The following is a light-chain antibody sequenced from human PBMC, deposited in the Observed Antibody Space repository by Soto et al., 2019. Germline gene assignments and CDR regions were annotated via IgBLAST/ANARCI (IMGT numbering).Light chain of an antibody. V-gene: IGKV1-5*01. CDR1: QSISSW. CDR3: QQYNSYRT. J-gene: IGKJ1*01. CDR2: DAS. Sequence: RVTITCRARQSISSWLAWYQQKPGKAPKLLIYDASILESGVPSRFSGSGSGTEFTLTISSLQPDDFATYYCQQYNSYRTFGQGTKVDIK.